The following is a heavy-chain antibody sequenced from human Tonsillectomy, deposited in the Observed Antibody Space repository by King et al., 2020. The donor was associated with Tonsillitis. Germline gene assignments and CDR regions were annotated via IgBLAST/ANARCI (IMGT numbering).Heavy chain of an antibody. V-gene: IGHV3-23*04. D-gene: IGHD3-3*01. CDR2: MSDSAGGK. CDR1: GFTFSSLA. CDR3: AKLLRSGYHLYYMDV. Sequence: QLVQSGGGLLQPGWSLILACAASGFTFSSLAMTWVRQSPGKGLEWVSSMSDSAGGKSYADSVNGRFTISRDNSKNTLYLQVNGLRAEDTAVYYCAKLLRSGYHLYYMDVWGKGTTVTVSS. J-gene: IGHJ6*03.